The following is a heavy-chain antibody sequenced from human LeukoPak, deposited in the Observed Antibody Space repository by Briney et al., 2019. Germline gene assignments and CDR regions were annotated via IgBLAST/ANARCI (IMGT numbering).Heavy chain of an antibody. Sequence: SSETLSLTCTVSGGSISSSSYYWGWIRQPPGKGLEWIGSIYYSGSTYYNPSLKSRVTISVDTSKNQFSLKLSSVTAADTAVYYCARADIVVVPAAILRSYYFDYWGQGTLVTVSS. CDR3: ARADIVVVPAAILRSYYFDY. CDR2: IYYSGST. CDR1: GGSISSSSYY. V-gene: IGHV4-39*01. D-gene: IGHD2-2*01. J-gene: IGHJ4*02.